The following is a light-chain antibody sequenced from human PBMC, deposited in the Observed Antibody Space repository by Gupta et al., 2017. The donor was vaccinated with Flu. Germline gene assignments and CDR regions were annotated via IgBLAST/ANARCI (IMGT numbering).Light chain of an antibody. CDR2: GST. CDR1: RSNIGGGYD. V-gene: IGLV1-40*01. J-gene: IGLJ1*01. CDR3: QSYDTSLSDLV. Sequence: RSNIGGGYDVHWYQQLPGTAPKLLIYGSTNRPSGVPDRFSGSRSGTSASLAITGLQAEDEAGYYCQSYDTSLSDLVFGTETKVTVL.